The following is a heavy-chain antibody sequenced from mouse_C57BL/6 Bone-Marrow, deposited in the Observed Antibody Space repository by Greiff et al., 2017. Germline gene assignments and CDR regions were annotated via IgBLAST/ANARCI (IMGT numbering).Heavy chain of an antibody. D-gene: IGHD2-5*01. V-gene: IGHV1-81*01. J-gene: IGHJ3*01. Sequence: QVQLKQSGAELARPGASVKLSCKASGYTFTSYGISWVKQRTGQGLEWIGEIYPRSGNTYYNEKFKGKATLTADKSSSTAYMELRSLTSEDSAVYFCARPIYYSKGVAYWGQGTLVTVSA. CDR1: GYTFTSYG. CDR2: IYPRSGNT. CDR3: ARPIYYSKGVAY.